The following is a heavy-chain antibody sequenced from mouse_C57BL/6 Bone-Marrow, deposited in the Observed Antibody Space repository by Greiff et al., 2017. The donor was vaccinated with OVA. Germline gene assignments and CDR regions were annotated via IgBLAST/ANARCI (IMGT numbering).Heavy chain of an antibody. V-gene: IGHV1-64*01. CDR2: IHPNSGST. CDR1: GYTFTSYW. J-gene: IGHJ4*01. CDR3: ARDDLYAMDY. Sequence: VQLVESGAELVKPGASVKLSCKASGYTFTSYWMHWVKQRPGQGLEWIGMIHPNSGSTNYNEKFKSKATLTVDKSSSTAYMQLSSLTSEDSAVYYCARDDLYAMDYWGQGTSVTVSS.